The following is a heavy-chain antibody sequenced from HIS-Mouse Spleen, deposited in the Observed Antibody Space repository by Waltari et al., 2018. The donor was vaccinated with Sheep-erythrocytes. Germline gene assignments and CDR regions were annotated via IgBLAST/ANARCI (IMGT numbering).Heavy chain of an antibody. CDR2: IYYSGST. CDR1: GGSIRSSSYY. D-gene: IGHD7-27*01. V-gene: IGHV4-39*02. Sequence: QLQLQESGPGLVKPSETLSLTCPVSGGSIRSSSYYWGGIRPPPGKGLAWIGSIYYSGSTYYNPSLKSRVTISVDTSKNQFSLKLSSVTAADTAVYYCARDTNWGGDAFDIWGQGTMVTVSS. CDR3: ARDTNWGGDAFDI. J-gene: IGHJ3*02.